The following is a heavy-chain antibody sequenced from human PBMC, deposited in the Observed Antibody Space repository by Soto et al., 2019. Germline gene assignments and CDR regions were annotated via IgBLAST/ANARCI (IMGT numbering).Heavy chain of an antibody. V-gene: IGHV6-1*01. CDR1: GDSVSSNSAA. CDR2: TYYRSKWYN. D-gene: IGHD6-19*01. CDR3: AREERQWLVRGSGYYYGMDV. J-gene: IGHJ6*02. Sequence: PSQTLSLTCAISGDSVSSNSAAWNWIRQSPSRGLEWLGRTYYRSKWYNDYAVSVKSRITINPDTSKNQFSLQLNSVTPEATAVYYCAREERQWLVRGSGYYYGMDVWGQGTTVTVSS.